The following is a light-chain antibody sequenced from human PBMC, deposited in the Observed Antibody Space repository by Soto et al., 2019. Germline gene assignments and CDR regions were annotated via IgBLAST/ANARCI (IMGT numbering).Light chain of an antibody. Sequence: EIVLTQSPGTLALSPGERATLSCRATQSVSSNSLVWYQHKPGQAPRLLIYGASSRATGIPDRFSGGGSGTEFTLTISRLEPEDFAVYYCQQFGSSPWAFGQGTKVEIK. CDR2: GAS. CDR1: QSVSSNS. V-gene: IGKV3-20*01. J-gene: IGKJ1*01. CDR3: QQFGSSPWA.